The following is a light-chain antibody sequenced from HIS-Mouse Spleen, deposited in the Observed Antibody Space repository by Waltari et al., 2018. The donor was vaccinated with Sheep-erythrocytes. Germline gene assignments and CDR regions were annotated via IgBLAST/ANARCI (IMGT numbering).Light chain of an antibody. Sequence: DIVMTQSPDSPAVSLGERSTINCKYSQSVLYSSNNKNYLAWYQQKPGQPPKLLIYWASTRESGVPDRFSGSGSGTDFTLTISSLQAEDVAVYYCQQYYSTLLTFGGGTKVEIK. CDR3: QQYYSTLLT. J-gene: IGKJ4*01. CDR2: WAS. V-gene: IGKV4-1*01. CDR1: QSVLYSSNNKNY.